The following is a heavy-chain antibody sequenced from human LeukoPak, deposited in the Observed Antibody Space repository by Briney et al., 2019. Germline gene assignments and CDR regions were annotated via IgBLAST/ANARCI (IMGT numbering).Heavy chain of an antibody. CDR3: THAFDI. Sequence: GGSLRLSCVASGFTFNTYVMHWVRQAPGKGLEWVAVISSDGSIKYYADSVKGRFTISRDNSKDTLSLQMNSLRAEDTAVYYCTHAFDIWGQGTMVTVSS. CDR1: GFTFNTYV. V-gene: IGHV3-30*04. CDR2: ISSDGSIK. J-gene: IGHJ3*02.